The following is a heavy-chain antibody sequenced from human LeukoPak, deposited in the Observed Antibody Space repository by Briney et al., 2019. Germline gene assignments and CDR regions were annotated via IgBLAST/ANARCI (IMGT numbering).Heavy chain of an antibody. V-gene: IGHV4-59*01. D-gene: IGHD2-2*01. CDR2: IYYSGST. Sequence: KPSETLSLTCAVYGGSFSGYYWSWIRQPPGKGLEWIGYIYYSGSTNYNPSLKSRVTISVDTSKNQFSLKLSSVTAADTAVYYCARGSPAAITGGYYFDYWGQGTLVTVSS. CDR3: ARGSPAAITGGYYFDY. J-gene: IGHJ4*02. CDR1: GGSFSGYY.